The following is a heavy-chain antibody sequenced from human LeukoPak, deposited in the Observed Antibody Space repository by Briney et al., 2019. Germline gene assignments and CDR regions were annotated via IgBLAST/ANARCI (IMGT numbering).Heavy chain of an antibody. D-gene: IGHD3-3*01. V-gene: IGHV3-48*02. CDR1: GFTFSSYS. J-gene: IGHJ4*02. CDR3: ARFLEWLLYFDY. Sequence: GGSLRLSCAASGFTFSSYSMNWVRQAPGKGLEWVSYISSSSTIYYADSVRGRFTISRDNAKNSLYLQMNSLRDEDTAVYYCARFLEWLLYFDYWGQGTLVTVSS. CDR2: ISSSSTI.